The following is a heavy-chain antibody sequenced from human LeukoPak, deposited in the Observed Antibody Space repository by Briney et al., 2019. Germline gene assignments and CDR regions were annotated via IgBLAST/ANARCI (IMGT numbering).Heavy chain of an antibody. CDR2: IYYSGST. CDR3: ARVIQQLVRGRYYYYYMDV. Sequence: PSETLSLTCTVSGGSISSYYWSWIRQPPGKGLEWIGYIYYSGSTNYNPSLKSRDTISVDTSKNQFSLKLSSVTAADTAVYYCARVIQQLVRGRYYYYYMDVWGKGTTVTVSS. V-gene: IGHV4-59*01. D-gene: IGHD6-13*01. J-gene: IGHJ6*03. CDR1: GGSISSYY.